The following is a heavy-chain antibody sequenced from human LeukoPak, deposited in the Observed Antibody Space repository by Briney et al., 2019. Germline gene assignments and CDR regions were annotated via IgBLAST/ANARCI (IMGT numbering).Heavy chain of an antibody. Sequence: ASVKVSCKASGYTFTSYGISWVRQAPGQGLEWMGWISAYNGDTNYAQKLQGRVTMTTDTSTSTAYMELRSLRSDDTAVYYCAREGLRLGELSSTTIDYWGQGTLVTVSS. V-gene: IGHV1-18*01. CDR3: AREGLRLGELSSTTIDY. J-gene: IGHJ4*02. D-gene: IGHD3-16*02. CDR1: GYTFTSYG. CDR2: ISAYNGDT.